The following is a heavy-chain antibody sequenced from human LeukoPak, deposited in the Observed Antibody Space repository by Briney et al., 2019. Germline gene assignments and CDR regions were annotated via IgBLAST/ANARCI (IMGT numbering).Heavy chain of an antibody. CDR3: AKDFGAGMVYYFDY. CDR2: ISGSGGST. V-gene: IGHV3-23*01. CDR1: GFTFSSYA. D-gene: IGHD6-13*01. Sequence: GGSLRLSCAASGFTFSSYAMSWVRPAPGKGLEWVSAISGSGGSTYYADSVKGRFTISRDNSKNTLYLQMNSLRAEDTAVYYCAKDFGAGMVYYFDYWGQGTLVTVSS. J-gene: IGHJ4*02.